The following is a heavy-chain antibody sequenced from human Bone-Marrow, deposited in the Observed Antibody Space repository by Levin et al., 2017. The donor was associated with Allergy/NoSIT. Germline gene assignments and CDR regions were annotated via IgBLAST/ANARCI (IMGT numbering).Heavy chain of an antibody. V-gene: IGHV3-15*01. J-gene: IGHJ4*02. CDR2: IKSETDGGTI. CDR1: GFTFSDAW. D-gene: IGHD3-10*01. CDR3: ATYGSGSYFEY. Sequence: LSLTCATSGFTFSDAWMSWVRQAPGKGLEWVGRIKSETDGGTIDYAAPVKGRFTISRADSENTMYLEMKSLKAGDTAVYYCATYGSGSYFEYWGQGTLVIVSS.